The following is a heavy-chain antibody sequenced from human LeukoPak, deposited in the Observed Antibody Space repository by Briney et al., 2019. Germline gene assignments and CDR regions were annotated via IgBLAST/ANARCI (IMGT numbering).Heavy chain of an antibody. D-gene: IGHD2/OR15-2a*01. Sequence: SETLSPTCDVSGGSISATNWWTWVRQPPGGGLEWIGEVHLNGRSHYSPSLESRVTMSADMSENHISLHLTSVTAADTAVYYCAREGGFYRPLDYTGPGTLVIVSS. V-gene: IGHV4-4*02. CDR2: VHLNGRS. CDR1: GGSISATNW. J-gene: IGHJ4*02. CDR3: AREGGFYRPLDY.